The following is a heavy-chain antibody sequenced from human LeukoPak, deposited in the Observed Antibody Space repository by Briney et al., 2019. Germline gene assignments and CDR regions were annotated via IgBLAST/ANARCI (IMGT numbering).Heavy chain of an antibody. J-gene: IGHJ4*02. CDR3: ARKGLSSWYQYYFDY. CDR2: IYYSGST. CDR1: GGSISSSSYY. V-gene: IGHV4-39*07. D-gene: IGHD6-13*01. Sequence: SETLSLTCTVSGGSISSSSYYWGWIRQPPGKGLDWIGSIYYSGSTYYNPSLKSRVTISVDTSKNQFSLKLSSVTAADTAVYYCARKGLSSWYQYYFDYWGQGTLVTVSS.